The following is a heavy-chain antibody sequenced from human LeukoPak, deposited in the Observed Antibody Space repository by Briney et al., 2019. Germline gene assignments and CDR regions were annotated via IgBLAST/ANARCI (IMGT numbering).Heavy chain of an antibody. CDR1: GFTFSSYA. D-gene: IGHD3-16*01. CDR2: INDNGAGT. Sequence: GGSLRLSCAASGFTFSSYAMSWVRQAPGKGLKWVSTINDNGAGTYYAASVKGRFTISRDNSYNTVSLQMNSLRDEDTGVYYCAKGLRTGVGPYMGYHYYMDVWGKGATVTVSS. V-gene: IGHV3-23*01. CDR3: AKGLRTGVGPYMGYHYYMDV. J-gene: IGHJ6*03.